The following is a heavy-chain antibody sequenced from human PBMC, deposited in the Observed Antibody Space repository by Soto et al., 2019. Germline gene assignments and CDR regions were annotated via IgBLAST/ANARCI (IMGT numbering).Heavy chain of an antibody. CDR1: GYTFSYYY. V-gene: IGHV1-2*02. CDR3: ARGGVTVFGVVDD. Sequence: XSVKVSCKASGYTFSYYYMHLIRQAPGQGPEWMGWIHAKSGTTNYAQNFQGRVTLTRDTSISTAYMQLSRLTSDDTAVYFCARGGVTVFGVVDDWGQGTQVTVSS. D-gene: IGHD3-3*01. J-gene: IGHJ4*02. CDR2: IHAKSGTT.